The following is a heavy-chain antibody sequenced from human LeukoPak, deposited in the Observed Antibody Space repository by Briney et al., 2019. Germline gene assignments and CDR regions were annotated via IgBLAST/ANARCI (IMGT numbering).Heavy chain of an antibody. Sequence: SETLSLTCTVSGGSISNYYWNWIRQSPGKALEWVGNIYYSGRTNYNPSLKSRVTISVDTSKNQFSLKLSSVTAADTAVYYCARAGYYDTSGLGRAFEIWGQGTMVTVSS. CDR3: ARAGYYDTSGLGRAFEI. V-gene: IGHV4-59*01. J-gene: IGHJ3*02. CDR1: GGSISNYY. CDR2: IYYSGRT. D-gene: IGHD3-22*01.